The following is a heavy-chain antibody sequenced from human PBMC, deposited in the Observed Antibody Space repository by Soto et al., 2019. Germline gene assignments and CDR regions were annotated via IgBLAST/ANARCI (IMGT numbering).Heavy chain of an antibody. D-gene: IGHD3-10*01. J-gene: IGHJ4*02. V-gene: IGHV3-72*01. CDR3: TVWGSGNDFGAA. Sequence: EVQLVEAGGGLVQPGGSLRLSCAASGFTFSDHYMDWVRQAPGKGLEWVGRSKNKADSYTTEYAASVKGRFTISRDGSKNSLFQKMNSLKTEDTAVYYCTVWGSGNDFGAAWGQGILVTVSS. CDR1: GFTFSDHY. CDR2: SKNKADSYTT.